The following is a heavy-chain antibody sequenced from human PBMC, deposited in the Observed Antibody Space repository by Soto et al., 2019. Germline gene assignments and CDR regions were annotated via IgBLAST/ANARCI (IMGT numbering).Heavy chain of an antibody. J-gene: IGHJ5*02. D-gene: IGHD4-4*01. CDR2: IIPIFGTA. CDR1: GGTFSSYA. CDR3: ARVGMAARNFDNNWFDP. Sequence: QVQLVQSGAEVKKPGSSVKVSCKASGGTFSSYAISWVRQAPGQGLEWMGGIIPIFGTANYAQKFQGRVTITADESTSTAYMELSSLRSEDTAVYDCARVGMAARNFDNNWFDPWGQGTLVTVSS. V-gene: IGHV1-69*01.